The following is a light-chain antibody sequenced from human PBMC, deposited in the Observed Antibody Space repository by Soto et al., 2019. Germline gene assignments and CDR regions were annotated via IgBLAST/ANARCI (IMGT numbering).Light chain of an antibody. CDR3: SSYAGSNNYV. CDR1: SSHFGAGFD. J-gene: IGLJ1*01. CDR2: GVT. Sequence: QSVLTQPPSVSGAPGQRVTISCTGSSSHFGAGFDVHWYQQFPGTAPKLMIYGVTKRPSGVPDRFSGSKSGNTASLTVSGLQAEDEAYYYCSSYAGSNNYVFGTGTKVTVL. V-gene: IGLV1-40*01.